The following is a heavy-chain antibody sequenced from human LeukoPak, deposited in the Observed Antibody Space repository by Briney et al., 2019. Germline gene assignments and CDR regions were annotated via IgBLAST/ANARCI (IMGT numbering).Heavy chain of an antibody. V-gene: IGHV4-4*07. CDR2: MYISGRD. D-gene: IGHD3-9*01. CDR3: GRGDGLSGYMI. Sequence: PSETLSLTCTVSGGSISSYYWSWIRQPAGKGLEWIGRMYISGRDSYNHSLKSRVTMSLDKSKNQFSLNLRSVTAADTVVYYCGRGDGLSGYMIWGRGTLVTVS. CDR1: GGSISSYY. J-gene: IGHJ2*01.